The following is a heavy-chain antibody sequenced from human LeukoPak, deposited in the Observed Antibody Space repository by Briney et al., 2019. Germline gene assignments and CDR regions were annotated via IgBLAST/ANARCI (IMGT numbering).Heavy chain of an antibody. Sequence: QTGGSLRLSCAASGFTFSSYDIHWVRQAPGKGLEWVAFIRYDGSNKYYADSVRGRFTISRDNSKNTLYLQMNSLRGEDTAVYYCAKSLLSGWFPTLENYYYMDVWGKGTTVIISS. J-gene: IGHJ6*03. CDR2: IRYDGSNK. D-gene: IGHD6-19*01. CDR3: AKSLLSGWFPTLENYYYMDV. CDR1: GFTFSSYD. V-gene: IGHV3-30*02.